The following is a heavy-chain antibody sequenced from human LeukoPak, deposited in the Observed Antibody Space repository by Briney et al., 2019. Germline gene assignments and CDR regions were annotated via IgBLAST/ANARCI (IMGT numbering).Heavy chain of an antibody. CDR3: ARVQVARIAVAGPSYAFDI. D-gene: IGHD6-19*01. V-gene: IGHV7-4-1*02. Sequence: GASMKVSCKASGYTFTSNGISWVRQAPGQGLEWMGWINTNTGNPTYAQGFTGRYVFSLDISVSTAYLQISSLKAEDTAVYYCARVQVARIAVAGPSYAFDIWGQGTMVTVSS. CDR2: INTNTGNP. CDR1: GYTFTSNG. J-gene: IGHJ3*02.